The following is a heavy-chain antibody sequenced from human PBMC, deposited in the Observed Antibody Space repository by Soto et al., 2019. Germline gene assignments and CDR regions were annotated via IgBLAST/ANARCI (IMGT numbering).Heavy chain of an antibody. Sequence: GCLRLSSTAAGFSFGDYSRSWVRQAPGKGLEWVGFIRSKASGGTAEYAASVRGRFTFSRDDSKRIAYLQMNSLKTEDTDIYYCTRDQPITPWGQGTMVTVSS. D-gene: IGHD3-10*01. J-gene: IGHJ3*01. CDR2: IRSKASGGTA. CDR3: TRDQPITP. CDR1: GFSFGDYS. V-gene: IGHV3-49*04.